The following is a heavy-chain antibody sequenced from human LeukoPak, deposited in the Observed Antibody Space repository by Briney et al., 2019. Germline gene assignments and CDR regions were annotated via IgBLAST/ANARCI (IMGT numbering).Heavy chain of an antibody. Sequence: SETLSLTCAAYGGSFSGYYWSWIRQPPGKGLEWIGYIYYSGSTNYNPSLKSRVTISVDTSKNQFSLKLSSVTAADTAVYYCARAQWLVQTFDYWGQGTLVTVSS. CDR3: ARAQWLVQTFDY. D-gene: IGHD6-19*01. CDR1: GGSFSGYY. V-gene: IGHV4-59*01. J-gene: IGHJ4*02. CDR2: IYYSGST.